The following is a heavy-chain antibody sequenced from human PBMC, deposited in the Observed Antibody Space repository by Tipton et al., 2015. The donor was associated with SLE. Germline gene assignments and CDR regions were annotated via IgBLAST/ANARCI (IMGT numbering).Heavy chain of an antibody. Sequence: SLRLSCAASGFTFSSYAMHWVRQAPGKGLEWVAVISYDGSNKYYADSVKGRFTISRDNSKNTLYLQMNSLRAEDTAAYYCARAGEQWQANLDYWGQGTLVTVSS. CDR2: ISYDGSNK. J-gene: IGHJ4*02. CDR1: GFTFSSYA. CDR3: ARAGEQWQANLDY. D-gene: IGHD6-19*01. V-gene: IGHV3-30*04.